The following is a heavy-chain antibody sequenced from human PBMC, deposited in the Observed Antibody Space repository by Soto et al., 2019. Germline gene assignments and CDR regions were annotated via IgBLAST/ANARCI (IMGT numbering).Heavy chain of an antibody. CDR2: ISSSSSYI. CDR3: ARAGRGATATDPPGY. Sequence: PGGSLRLSCAASGFTFSSYSMNGVRQAPGKGLEWVSSISSSSSYIYYADSVKGRFTISRDNAKNSLYLQMNSLRAEDTAVYYCARAGRGATATDPPGYWGQGTLVTVSS. V-gene: IGHV3-21*01. D-gene: IGHD1-26*01. CDR1: GFTFSSYS. J-gene: IGHJ4*02.